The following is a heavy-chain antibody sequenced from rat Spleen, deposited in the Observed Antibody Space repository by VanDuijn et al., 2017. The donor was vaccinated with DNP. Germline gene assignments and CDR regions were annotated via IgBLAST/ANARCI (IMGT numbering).Heavy chain of an antibody. Sequence: EVQLQESGSGLVKPSQSPSLTCSVTGYSITSNYWGWIRQFPGNKMEYIGHISYSGTTTYNPSLKSRISITRDTSKNHFFLQLNSVTTEDTATYYCARWTRYFDYWGQGVMVTVSS. CDR3: ARWTRYFDY. D-gene: IGHD1-7*01. J-gene: IGHJ2*01. CDR2: ISYSGTT. CDR1: GYSITSNY. V-gene: IGHV3-1*01.